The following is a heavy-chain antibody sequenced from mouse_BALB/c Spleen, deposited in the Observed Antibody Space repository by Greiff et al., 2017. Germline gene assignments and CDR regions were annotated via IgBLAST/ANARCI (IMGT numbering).Heavy chain of an antibody. CDR2: ISSGGSYT. CDR3: TGGVFDY. Sequence: DVKLVESGGGLVKPGGSLKLSCAASGFTFSSYTMSWVRQTPEKRLEWVATISSGGSYTYYPDSVKGRFTISRDNAKNTLYLQMSSLKSEDTAMYYCTGGVFDYWGQGTTLTVSS. CDR1: GFTFSSYT. V-gene: IGHV5-6-4*01. D-gene: IGHD1-1*02. J-gene: IGHJ2*01.